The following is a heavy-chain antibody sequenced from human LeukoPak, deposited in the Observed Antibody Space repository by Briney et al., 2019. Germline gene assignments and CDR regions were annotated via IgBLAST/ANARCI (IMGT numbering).Heavy chain of an antibody. V-gene: IGHV3-9*01. CDR1: GFTFDDYG. J-gene: IGHJ5*02. CDR3: TRDQNFYGSGRGFDP. D-gene: IGHD3-10*01. CDR2: ISWSSNDK. Sequence: PGGSLRLSCAASGFTFDDYGMHWVQQAPGKGLEWVSGISWSSNDKDYADSVKGRFTISRDNAKNSLYLQMNSLRAEDTAIYYCTRDQNFYGSGRGFDPWGQGTLVTVSS.